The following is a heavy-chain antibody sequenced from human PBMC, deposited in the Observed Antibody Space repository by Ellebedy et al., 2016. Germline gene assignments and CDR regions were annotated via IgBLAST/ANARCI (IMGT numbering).Heavy chain of an antibody. Sequence: ASVKVSCKASGGTFSSYAISWVRQAPGQGLEWMGKIIPIISITNYAQKFQGRVTITEDKSTSTAYMELSSLRSEDTAIYYCARAPPPRGDRSADAFDIWGQGTMVTVST. D-gene: IGHD7-27*01. CDR2: IIPIISIT. CDR1: GGTFSSYA. CDR3: ARAPPPRGDRSADAFDI. V-gene: IGHV1-69*04. J-gene: IGHJ3*02.